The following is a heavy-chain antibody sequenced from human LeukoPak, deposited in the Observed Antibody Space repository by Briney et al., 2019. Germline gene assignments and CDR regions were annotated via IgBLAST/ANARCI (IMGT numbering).Heavy chain of an antibody. J-gene: IGHJ4*02. CDR1: GDSVSSNIAA. Sequence: SQTFSLTCAVSGDSVSSNIAAWNWISQSPSRGLEWLGRTYYRSKWYNDYAVSVRSRITIDPDTSKNQFSLQLNSVIPEDTAVYYCAKDCGTGPFACSHWGQGTLVTVSS. V-gene: IGHV6-1*01. D-gene: IGHD2-15*01. CDR3: AKDCGTGPFACSH. CDR2: TYYRSKWYN.